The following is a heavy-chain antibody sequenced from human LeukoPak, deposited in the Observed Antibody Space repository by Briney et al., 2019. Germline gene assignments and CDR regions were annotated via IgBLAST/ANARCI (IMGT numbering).Heavy chain of an antibody. CDR2: IFHGGNT. D-gene: IGHD3-10*01. CDR1: GASISSNNW. CDR3: ATDRARGGDSFDY. V-gene: IGHV4-4*02. J-gene: IGHJ4*02. Sequence: PSETLSLTCDVSGASISSNNWWSWVRQPPGKGLEWIGEIFHGGNTNYNPSLKSRVTISGDTSKNQFSLNLSSVTAADTAVYYCATDRARGGDSFDYWGQGTLVTVSS.